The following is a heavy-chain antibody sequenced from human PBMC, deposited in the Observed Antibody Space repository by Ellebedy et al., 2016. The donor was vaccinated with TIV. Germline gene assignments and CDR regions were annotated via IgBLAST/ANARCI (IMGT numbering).Heavy chain of an antibody. CDR2: IHHSGNS. CDR1: GGSINNYY. V-gene: IGHV4-59*01. Sequence: MPSETLSLTCSVSGGSINNYYFAWIRPPPGQGLEWIGDIHHSGNSLIHPSLKSRVTLSLDTSKSQFSLHLRSVTAADTATYYCARDLGRYGMDVWGQGTTVTVSS. J-gene: IGHJ6*01. CDR3: ARDLGRYGMDV.